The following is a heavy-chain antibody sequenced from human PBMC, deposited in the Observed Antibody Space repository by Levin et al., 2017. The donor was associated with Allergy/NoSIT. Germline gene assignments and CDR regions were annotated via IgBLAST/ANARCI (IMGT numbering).Heavy chain of an antibody. J-gene: IGHJ4*02. V-gene: IGHV3-21*01. CDR2: ISSSSSYI. Sequence: SCAASGFTFSSYSMNWVRQAPGKGLEWVSSISSSSSYIYYADSVKGRFTISRDNAKNSLYLQMNSLRAEDTAVYYCARDGKSIAAAGFDYWGQGTLVTVSS. CDR3: ARDGKSIAAAGFDY. CDR1: GFTFSSYS. D-gene: IGHD6-13*01.